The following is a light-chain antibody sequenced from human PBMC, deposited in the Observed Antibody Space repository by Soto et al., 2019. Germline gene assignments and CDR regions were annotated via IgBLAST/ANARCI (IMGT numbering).Light chain of an antibody. CDR2: GAS. CDR3: YQYGSSPQT. V-gene: IGKV3-20*01. Sequence: EIVLTQSPGTLSLSPGERATLSCRASQSVSSSYLAWYQQKPGQAPMLLIYGASSRTTGIPGRFSGSGSWTAFTLTISRLEPEDFAVFYCYQYGSSPQTFGQGTRLEIK. CDR1: QSVSSSY. J-gene: IGKJ5*01.